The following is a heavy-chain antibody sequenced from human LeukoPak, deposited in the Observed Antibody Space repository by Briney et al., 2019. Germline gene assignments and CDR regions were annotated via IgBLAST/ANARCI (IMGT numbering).Heavy chain of an antibody. V-gene: IGHV3-30*02. Sequence: GGSLRPSCAASGFTFSSYGMHWVRQAPGKGLEWVAFIRYDGSTKFYVDSVKGRFTISRDNSKNTLFLQMNSLKTEDTALYYCTGYDFWSGFRSGDLWGRGTLVTVSS. CDR3: TGYDFWSGFRSGDL. D-gene: IGHD3-3*01. CDR1: GFTFSSYG. CDR2: IRYDGSTK. J-gene: IGHJ2*01.